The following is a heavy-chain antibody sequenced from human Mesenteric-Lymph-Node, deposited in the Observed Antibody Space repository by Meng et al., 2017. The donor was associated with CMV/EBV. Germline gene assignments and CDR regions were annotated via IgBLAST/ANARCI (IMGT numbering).Heavy chain of an antibody. D-gene: IGHD3-3*01. CDR1: GFTFSSYA. J-gene: IGHJ4*02. Sequence: GESLKISCAASGFTFSSYAMHWVRQAPGKGLEWVAVISYDGSNKYYADSVKGRFTISRDNSKNTLYLQMNSLRAEDTAVYYCARDQLLSGLFDYWGQGTLVTVSS. CDR2: ISYDGSNK. V-gene: IGHV3-30-3*01. CDR3: ARDQLLSGLFDY.